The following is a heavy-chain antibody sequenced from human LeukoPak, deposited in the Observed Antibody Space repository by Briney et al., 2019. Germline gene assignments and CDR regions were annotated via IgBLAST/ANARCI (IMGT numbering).Heavy chain of an antibody. Sequence: PGGSLRLSCAASGFTFSSYSMNWVRQAPGKGLEWVSSISSSSSYIYYADSVKGRFTISRDNAKNSLYLQMNSLRAEDTAVYYCARDVSGSYSCLIDIWGQGTMVTVSS. CDR1: GFTFSSYS. D-gene: IGHD1-26*01. V-gene: IGHV3-21*01. CDR2: ISSSSSYI. CDR3: ARDVSGSYSCLIDI. J-gene: IGHJ3*02.